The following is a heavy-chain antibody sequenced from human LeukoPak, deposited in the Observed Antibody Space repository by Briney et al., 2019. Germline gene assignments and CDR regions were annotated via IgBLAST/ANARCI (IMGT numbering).Heavy chain of an antibody. Sequence: SVKVSCKASGGTFSSYAISWVRQAPGQGLEWMGRIIPILGIANYAQKFQGRVTITADKSTSTAYMELSSLRAEDTAVYYCAKHSGYDYDPFDYWGQGTLVTVSS. V-gene: IGHV1-69*04. J-gene: IGHJ4*02. CDR1: GGTFSSYA. D-gene: IGHD5-12*01. CDR2: IIPILGIA. CDR3: AKHSGYDYDPFDY.